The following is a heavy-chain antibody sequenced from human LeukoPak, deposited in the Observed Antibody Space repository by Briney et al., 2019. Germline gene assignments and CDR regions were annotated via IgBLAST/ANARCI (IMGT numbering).Heavy chain of an antibody. CDR3: ARRDYGDWYFDY. D-gene: IGHD4-17*01. Sequence: SETLSLTCTASGGSISSSSYYWGWIRQPPGKGLDWIGSIYYTGSTYYNPSLKSRVTISVDTSKNQFSLKMSSVTAADTAVYYCARRDYGDWYFDYWGQGTLVTVSS. CDR1: GGSISSSSYY. V-gene: IGHV4-39*01. CDR2: IYYTGST. J-gene: IGHJ4*02.